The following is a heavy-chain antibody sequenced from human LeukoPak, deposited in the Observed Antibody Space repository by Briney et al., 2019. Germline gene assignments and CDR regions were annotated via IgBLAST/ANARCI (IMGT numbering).Heavy chain of an antibody. J-gene: IGHJ4*02. CDR2: IYYSGST. Sequence: SETLSLTCTVSGGSLSNFYWSWIRQPPGKGLEWIAFIYYSGSTRYNPSLKSRVTISVDTSKNQFSLKLSSVTAADTAVYYCARHAQKYVSSFDCWGQGTLVTVSS. D-gene: IGHD6-13*01. CDR1: GGSLSNFY. V-gene: IGHV4-59*08. CDR3: ARHAQKYVSSFDC.